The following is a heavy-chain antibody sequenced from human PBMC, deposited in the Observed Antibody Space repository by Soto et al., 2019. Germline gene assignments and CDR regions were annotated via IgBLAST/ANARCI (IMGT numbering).Heavy chain of an antibody. Sequence: ASVKVSCKASGYTFTSYRIHWVRQAPGQGLEWMGMINPSGPSTTYVEKFQGRVTMTSDTSTNTVYMELSSLRSEDTAIYYCARGYGSSSPWFAPWGQGTLVTVSS. CDR1: GYTFTSYR. D-gene: IGHD6-6*01. J-gene: IGHJ5*02. V-gene: IGHV1-46*01. CDR3: ARGYGSSSPWFAP. CDR2: INPSGPST.